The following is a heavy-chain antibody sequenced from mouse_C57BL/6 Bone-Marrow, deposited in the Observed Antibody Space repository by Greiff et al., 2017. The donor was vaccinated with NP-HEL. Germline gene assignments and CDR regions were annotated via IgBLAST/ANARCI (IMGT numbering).Heavy chain of an antibody. CDR3: ARGLRRGSRYAMDY. J-gene: IGHJ4*01. CDR2: ISSGSSTI. CDR1: GFTFSDYG. D-gene: IGHD2-4*01. Sequence: EVQLVESGGGLVKPGGSLKLSCAASGFTFSDYGMHWVRQAPEKGLEWVAYISSGSSTIYYADTVKGRFTISRDNAKNTLFLQMTSLGSEDTAMYYCARGLRRGSRYAMDYWGQGTSVTVSS. V-gene: IGHV5-17*01.